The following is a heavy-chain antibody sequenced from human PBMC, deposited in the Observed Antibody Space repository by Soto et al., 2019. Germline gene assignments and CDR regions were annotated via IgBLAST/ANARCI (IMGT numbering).Heavy chain of an antibody. J-gene: IGHJ6*03. Sequence: GGSLRLSCAASGFTFSSYSMNWVRQAPGKGLEWVSSISPIVSYIYYADSVRGRFTISRDNAKNSLYLQMNSLRAEDTAVYYCARVSSVSYYMDVWGKGTTVTVSS. CDR1: GFTFSSYS. CDR2: ISPIVSYI. CDR3: ARVSSVSYYMDV. D-gene: IGHD6-19*01. V-gene: IGHV3-21*01.